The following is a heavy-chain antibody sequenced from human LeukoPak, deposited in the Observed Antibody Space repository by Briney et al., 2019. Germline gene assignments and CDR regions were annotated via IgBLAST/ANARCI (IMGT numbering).Heavy chain of an antibody. CDR3: ARDSRKAGDY. CDR1: GYTFTSYD. CDR2: MNPNSGNT. D-gene: IGHD1-14*01. Sequence: GASVKVSCKASGYTFTSYDINWVRQATGQGLEWMGWMNPNSGNTGYAQKFQGRVTITADESTSTAYMELSSLRSEDTAVYYCARDSRKAGDYWGQGTLVTVSS. J-gene: IGHJ4*02. V-gene: IGHV1-8*01.